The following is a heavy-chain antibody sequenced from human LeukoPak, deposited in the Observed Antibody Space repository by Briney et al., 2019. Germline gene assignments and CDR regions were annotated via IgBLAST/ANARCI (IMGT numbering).Heavy chain of an antibody. CDR3: AKCHSDYIFDY. V-gene: IGHV3-23*01. CDR2: IGGSGGCA. D-gene: IGHD4-11*01. Sequence: GGSLRLSCAASGFTVSSNYMSWVRQAPGKGLEWVSVIGGSGGCAYYADSVRGRFTISRDNSKNTLYLQMHSLRAEDTAVYYCAKCHSDYIFDYWGQGTLVTVSS. J-gene: IGHJ4*02. CDR1: GFTVSSNY.